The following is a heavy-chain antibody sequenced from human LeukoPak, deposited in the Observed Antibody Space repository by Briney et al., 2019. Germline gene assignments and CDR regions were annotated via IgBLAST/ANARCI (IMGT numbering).Heavy chain of an antibody. D-gene: IGHD3-10*01. Sequence: GGSLRLSCAASGFTFSSYAMSWVRQAPGKGLEWVSGISGSGGSTYYADSVKGRFTISRDNSKNTLYLQMNSLRAEDTAVYYCAKDLPPYYYGSGSYDYWGQGTLVTVSS. CDR2: ISGSGGST. CDR1: GFTFSSYA. V-gene: IGHV3-23*01. CDR3: AKDLPPYYYGSGSYDY. J-gene: IGHJ4*02.